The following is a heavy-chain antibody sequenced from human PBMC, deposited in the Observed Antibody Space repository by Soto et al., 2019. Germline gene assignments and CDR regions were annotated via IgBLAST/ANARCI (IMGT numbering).Heavy chain of an antibody. CDR3: ARDRSSSYYYYGMDV. CDR2: ISYDGSNK. Sequence: GGSLRLSCAASGFTFSSYAMHWVRQAPGKGLEWVAVISYDGSNKYYADSVKGRFTISRDNSKNTLYLQMNSLRAEDTAVYYCARDRSSSYYYYGMDVWRQGTTVTVSS. CDR1: GFTFSSYA. V-gene: IGHV3-30-3*01. D-gene: IGHD6-6*01. J-gene: IGHJ6*02.